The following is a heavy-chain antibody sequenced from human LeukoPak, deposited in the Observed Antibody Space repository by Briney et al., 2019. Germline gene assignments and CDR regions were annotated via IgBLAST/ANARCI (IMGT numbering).Heavy chain of an antibody. CDR2: INHSRST. V-gene: IGHV4-34*01. J-gene: IGHJ6*03. CDR3: ARGGEVVRGVIGLPYYYYMDV. CDR1: GGSFSGYS. Sequence: SETLSLTCAVYGGSFSGYSWSWIRQPPGKGLEWIGEINHSRSTNYNPSLKSRVTISVDTSQNQFSLKLSSLTAADTAVYYCARGGEVVRGVIGLPYYYYMDVWGKGTTVTVSS. D-gene: IGHD3-10*01.